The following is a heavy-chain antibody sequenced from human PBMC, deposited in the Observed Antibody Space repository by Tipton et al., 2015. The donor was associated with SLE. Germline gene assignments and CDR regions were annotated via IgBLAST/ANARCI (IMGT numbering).Heavy chain of an antibody. V-gene: IGHV4-4*07. Sequence: TLSLTCSVSGDTISSYSWSWVRQPAGKGLEWLGRMYNSGSTDYNPSLKSRATMSVDTSKNHFSLKLISVTAADTAVYYCAREFLNPVTTVHYYFDLWGRGTLVTVSA. J-gene: IGHJ2*01. D-gene: IGHD4-11*01. CDR3: AREFLNPVTTVHYYFDL. CDR2: MYNSGST. CDR1: GDTISSYS.